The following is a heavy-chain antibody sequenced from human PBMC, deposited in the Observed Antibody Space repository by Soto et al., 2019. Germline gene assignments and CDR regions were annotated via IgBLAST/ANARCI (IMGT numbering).Heavy chain of an antibody. V-gene: IGHV4-39*01. CDR1: GGSISSSSYY. J-gene: IGHJ4*02. Sequence: SETLSLTCTVSGGSISSSSYYWGWIRQPPGKGLEWIGSIYYSGSTYYNPSLKSRVTISVDTSKNQFSLKLSSVTAADTAVYYCARLGRIYGEYGVANNWGQETLVTVSS. D-gene: IGHD4-17*01. CDR2: IYYSGST. CDR3: ARLGRIYGEYGVANN.